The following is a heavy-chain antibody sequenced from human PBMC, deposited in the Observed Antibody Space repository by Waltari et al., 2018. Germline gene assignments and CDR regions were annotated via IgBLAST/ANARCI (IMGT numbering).Heavy chain of an antibody. CDR3: ARNQVETALGY. J-gene: IGHJ4*02. Sequence: EVQLVESGGGLIQPGGSLSLSGVVSGVTVRNNYLTWLRQAPGKGRELVSLIYSGGTTYYADSVRGRFTISRDGSKNTVYLQMNSLRAEDTAVYFCARNQVETALGYWGQGTLVTVSS. D-gene: IGHD2-21*02. V-gene: IGHV3-53*01. CDR2: IYSGGTT. CDR1: GVTVRNNY.